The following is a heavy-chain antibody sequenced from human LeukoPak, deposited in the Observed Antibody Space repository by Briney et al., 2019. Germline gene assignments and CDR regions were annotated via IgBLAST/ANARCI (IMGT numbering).Heavy chain of an antibody. CDR1: GFTFSSYA. D-gene: IGHD6-6*01. J-gene: IGHJ6*02. CDR2: ISYDGSNK. CDR3: ASMAARPDVRYYYYGMDV. V-gene: IGHV3-30-3*01. Sequence: QSGGSLRLSCAASGFTFSSYAMHWVRQAPGKGLEWVAVISYDGSNKYYADSVKGRFTISRDNSKNTLYLQMNSLRAEDTAVYYCASMAARPDVRYYYYGMDVWGQGTTVTVSS.